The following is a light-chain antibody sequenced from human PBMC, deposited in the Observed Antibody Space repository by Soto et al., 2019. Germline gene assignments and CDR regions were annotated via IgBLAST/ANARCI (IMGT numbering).Light chain of an antibody. CDR3: EQYDKSIT. Sequence: EVLLKKSPGTLSLSPGERGTLSCRASQSVSSSYLAWYQQKPGQAPRLLIYGASSRATGIPDRFSGSGSGTDFTLTINRLEPEDFAVYYCEQYDKSITFGGGTKVDIK. V-gene: IGKV3-20*01. CDR1: QSVSSSY. CDR2: GAS. J-gene: IGKJ4*01.